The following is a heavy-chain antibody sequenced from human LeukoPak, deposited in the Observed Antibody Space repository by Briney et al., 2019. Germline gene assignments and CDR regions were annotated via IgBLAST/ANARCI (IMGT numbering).Heavy chain of an antibody. Sequence: GGSLRLSCSASRFTFSSYTMNWVRQAPGKGLEWVSSIDPSSTYIYYADSVKGRFTISRDNAENSLYLQMNSLRVEDTAVYYCARAPTVLVGYCSSSSCQADYWGQGTLVTVFS. D-gene: IGHD2-2*01. V-gene: IGHV3-21*01. CDR2: IDPSSTYI. CDR3: ARAPTVLVGYCSSSSCQADY. CDR1: RFTFSSYT. J-gene: IGHJ4*02.